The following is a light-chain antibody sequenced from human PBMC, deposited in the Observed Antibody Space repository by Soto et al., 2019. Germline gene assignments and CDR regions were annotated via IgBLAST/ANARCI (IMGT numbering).Light chain of an antibody. Sequence: DIQMTQSPPSLSASVGDRVTITCRASQSISTYLNWYQQKPGKAPKLLIYAASTLQSGVPSRFSGSGSETDFTLTISSLQPEDFATYSCQQNYSATWTFGQGTKVDIK. V-gene: IGKV1-39*01. CDR1: QSISTY. CDR3: QQNYSATWT. CDR2: AAS. J-gene: IGKJ1*01.